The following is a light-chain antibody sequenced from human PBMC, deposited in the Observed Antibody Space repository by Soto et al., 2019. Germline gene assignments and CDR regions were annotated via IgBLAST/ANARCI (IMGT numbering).Light chain of an antibody. J-gene: IGKJ1*01. Sequence: ETVMTQSPATLSVSPGERATLSCRASQSVSSNLAWYQQKPGQAPRLLMYGASTRATGIPARFSGSGSGTEFTLAISSLQSEDVAIYYCQQYHNWPRTFGQGTKVEIK. CDR2: GAS. CDR3: QQYHNWPRT. CDR1: QSVSSN. V-gene: IGKV3-15*01.